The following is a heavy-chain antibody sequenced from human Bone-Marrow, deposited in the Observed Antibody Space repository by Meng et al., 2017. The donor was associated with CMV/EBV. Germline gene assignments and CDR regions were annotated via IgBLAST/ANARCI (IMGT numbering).Heavy chain of an antibody. D-gene: IGHD6-6*01. Sequence: GGSLRLSCAASGFTFSSYWMHWVRPAPGKGLVWVSRINSDGSSTSYADSVKGRFTISRDNAKNTLYLQMNSLRAEDTAVYYCAGRIAAHSNGDYWGQGTLVTVSS. J-gene: IGHJ4*02. V-gene: IGHV3-74*01. CDR2: INSDGSST. CDR1: GFTFSSYW. CDR3: AGRIAAHSNGDY.